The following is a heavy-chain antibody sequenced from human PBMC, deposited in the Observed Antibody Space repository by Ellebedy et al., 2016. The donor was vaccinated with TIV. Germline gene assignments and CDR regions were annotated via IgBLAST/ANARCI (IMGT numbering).Heavy chain of an antibody. CDR1: GFTFSSYD. CDR3: ARGVYYYKGGNSWSFDL. Sequence: GESLKISCAASGFTFSSYDMHWVRQPTGKGLEWVSAIGTAGDPYYPGSVKGRFTISRENAKNSLYLQMNSLRAGDTAVYYCARGVYYYKGGNSWSFDLWGRGTLATVSS. D-gene: IGHD3-10*01. CDR2: IGTAGDP. V-gene: IGHV3-13*05. J-gene: IGHJ2*01.